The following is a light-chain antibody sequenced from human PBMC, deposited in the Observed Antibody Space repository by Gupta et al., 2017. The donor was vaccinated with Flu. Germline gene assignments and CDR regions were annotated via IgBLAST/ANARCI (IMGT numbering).Light chain of an antibody. J-gene: IGKJ1*01. CDR3: QQYYDVPRT. Sequence: PGTLSVSPGEGVTLSCRASRSVGTSVAWYRQRLGQAPRLLISSASTRATGIPARFSGAGSGTEFTLTISSLQSEDSAIYYCQQYYDVPRTFGQGTTVEIK. V-gene: IGKV3D-15*01. CDR2: SAS. CDR1: RSVGTS.